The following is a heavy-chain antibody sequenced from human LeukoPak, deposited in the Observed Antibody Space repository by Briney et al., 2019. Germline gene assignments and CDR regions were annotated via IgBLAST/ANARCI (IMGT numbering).Heavy chain of an antibody. J-gene: IGHJ3*02. D-gene: IGHD3-9*01. CDR3: ARVGFLTGYSAAFDI. Sequence: GGSLRLSCAASGFTFSSYWMSWVRQAPGKGLEWVANIKQDGSEKYYVDSVKGRFTISRDNAKNSLYLQMNSLRAEDTAVYYCARVGFLTGYSAAFDIWGQGTMVTVSS. V-gene: IGHV3-7*03. CDR2: IKQDGSEK. CDR1: GFTFSSYW.